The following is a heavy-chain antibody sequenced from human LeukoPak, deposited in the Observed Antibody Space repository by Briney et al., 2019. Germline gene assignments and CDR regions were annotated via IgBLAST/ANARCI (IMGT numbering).Heavy chain of an antibody. CDR3: ARAEYGYYYYCMDV. D-gene: IGHD2/OR15-2a*01. CDR1: GFTFDDYG. V-gene: IGHV3-20*04. Sequence: GGSLTLSCAASGFTFDDYGMSWVRHAPGKGLEWVSGINWYGGSTGYADSVKGRYTISRDNAKNSLYLQMNSLRAEDTALYYCARAEYGYYYYCMDVWGKGTTVTVSS. J-gene: IGHJ6*03. CDR2: INWYGGST.